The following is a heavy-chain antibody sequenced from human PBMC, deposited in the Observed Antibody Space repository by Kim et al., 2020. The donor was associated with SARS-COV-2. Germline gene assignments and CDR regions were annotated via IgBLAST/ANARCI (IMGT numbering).Heavy chain of an antibody. CDR3: AKDRDSNYIFDY. V-gene: IGHV3-30*18. CDR1: GFTFSSYG. CDR2: ISYDGSNK. Sequence: GGSLRLSCAASGFTFSSYGMHWVRQAPGKGLEWVAVISYDGSNKYYADSVKGRFTISRDNSKNTLYLQMNSLRAEDTAVYYCAKDRDSNYIFDYWGQGTLVTVSS. J-gene: IGHJ4*02. D-gene: IGHD4-4*01.